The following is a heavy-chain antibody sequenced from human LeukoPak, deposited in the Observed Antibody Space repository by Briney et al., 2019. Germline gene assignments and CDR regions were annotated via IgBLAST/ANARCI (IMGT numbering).Heavy chain of an antibody. CDR1: GFTFSSYG. CDR3: AKGLQTNYYYYHAMDV. D-gene: IGHD4-11*01. Sequence: GRSLRLSCAASGFTFSSYGMHWARQAPGKGLEWLAVISYDGTNKDYADSVKGRFTISRDNSKNTLYLQVNSLRAEDTAVYYCAKGLQTNYYYYHAMDVWGQGTTVTVSS. CDR2: ISYDGTNK. J-gene: IGHJ6*02. V-gene: IGHV3-30*18.